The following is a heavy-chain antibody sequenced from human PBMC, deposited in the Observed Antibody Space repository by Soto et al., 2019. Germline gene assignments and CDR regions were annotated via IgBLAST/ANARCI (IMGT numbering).Heavy chain of an antibody. J-gene: IGHJ4*02. CDR3: VRDLGYCIGGICY. Sequence: GGSLRLSCAASGFTFSSYSMNWVRQAPGKGLEWVSYISSSTIYYADSVKGRFTISRDNAKNSLYLQMNSLSAEDTAVYYCVRDLGYCIGGICYWGQGTLVTVSS. CDR2: ISSSTI. CDR1: GFTFSSYS. D-gene: IGHD2-15*01. V-gene: IGHV3-48*01.